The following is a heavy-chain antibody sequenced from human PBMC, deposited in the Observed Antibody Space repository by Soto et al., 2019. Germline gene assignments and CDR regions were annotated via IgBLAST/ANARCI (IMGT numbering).Heavy chain of an antibody. CDR1: GGSISSGGYY. D-gene: IGHD3-22*01. CDR2: IYYSGST. Sequence: QVQLQESDPGLVKPSQTLSLTCTVSGGSISSGGYYWSWIRQQPGKGLEWIGYIYYSGSTYYNPSLKSRVTISVDTSKNQCSLKLSSVTAADTAVYYCARVSMIVVVEIDYWGQGTLVTVSS. J-gene: IGHJ4*02. V-gene: IGHV4-31*03. CDR3: ARVSMIVVVEIDY.